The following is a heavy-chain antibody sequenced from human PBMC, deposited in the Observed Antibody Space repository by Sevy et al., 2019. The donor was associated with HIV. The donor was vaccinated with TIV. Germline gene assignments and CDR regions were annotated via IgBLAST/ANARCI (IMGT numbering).Heavy chain of an antibody. V-gene: IGHV3-23*01. CDR1: GFTFSKYS. CDR2: LSFGCGEI. D-gene: IGHD2-8*01. J-gene: IGHJ4*02. CDR3: AREGCTKPHDY. Sequence: GGSLRLSCAASGFTFSKYSMSWVRQPPGKGLEWVSTLSFGCGEIKYADSVKGTFTISRDNSKSAVYLQMNNLRPEDTGVYYCAREGCTKPHDYWGQGTLVTVSS.